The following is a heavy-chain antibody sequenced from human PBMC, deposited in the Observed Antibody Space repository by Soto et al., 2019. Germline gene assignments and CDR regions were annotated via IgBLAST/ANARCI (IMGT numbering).Heavy chain of an antibody. CDR1: GFSFSTSGVG. D-gene: IGHD3-22*01. CDR3: ARLNYYDSSGEPDAFDI. CDR2: IYWNDDK. Sequence: QITLKESGPPLVKPTQTLTLTCTFSGFSFSTSGVGVGWIRQPPGKALEWLALIYWNDDKRYSPSLKSSLTITKDTSKNQVVLTMTNMDPVDTATYYCARLNYYDSSGEPDAFDIWGQGTMVTVSS. J-gene: IGHJ3*02. V-gene: IGHV2-5*01.